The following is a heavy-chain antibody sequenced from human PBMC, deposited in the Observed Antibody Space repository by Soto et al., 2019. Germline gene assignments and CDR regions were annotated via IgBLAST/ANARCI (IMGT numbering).Heavy chain of an antibody. D-gene: IGHD3-3*01. V-gene: IGHV4-4*02. CDR3: ARHGGFSFDS. J-gene: IGHJ4*02. Sequence: HVQLHESGPGLVNPSGTLSLTCAVSSGSISSDNWWSWVRQPPGKGLEWIGEIYHSGGTHYNPSLKSRVTISVDKSKNLISLELSSVTAAYTAVYFCARHGGFSFDSWGQGTLVTFSS. CDR2: IYHSGGT. CDR1: SGSISSDNW.